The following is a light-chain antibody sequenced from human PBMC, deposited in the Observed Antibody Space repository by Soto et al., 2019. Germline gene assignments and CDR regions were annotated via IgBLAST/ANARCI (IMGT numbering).Light chain of an antibody. CDR3: QQYGSSGT. Sequence: EMVLTQSPGTLSLSPGERATLSCRASQSVSNNYLALYQQKPGQAPRLLIYGASNRATGIPDRFSGSGSGTDFTLTISRLEPEDFAGYYCQQYGSSGTFGQGTKVEIK. CDR1: QSVSNNY. CDR2: GAS. J-gene: IGKJ1*01. V-gene: IGKV3-20*01.